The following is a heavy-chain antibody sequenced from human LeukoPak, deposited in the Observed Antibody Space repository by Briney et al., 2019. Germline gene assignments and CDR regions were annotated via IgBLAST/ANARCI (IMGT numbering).Heavy chain of an antibody. D-gene: IGHD2-15*01. Sequence: GESLKIFCKGSGYSFTSYWIGWVRQMPGKGLEWMGIIYPGDSDTRYSPSFQGQVTISADKSISTAYLQWSSLKASDTAMYYCARQSICSGGRCYSYFDLWGRGTLVTVSS. V-gene: IGHV5-51*01. J-gene: IGHJ2*01. CDR3: ARQSICSGGRCYSYFDL. CDR2: IYPGDSDT. CDR1: GYSFTSYW.